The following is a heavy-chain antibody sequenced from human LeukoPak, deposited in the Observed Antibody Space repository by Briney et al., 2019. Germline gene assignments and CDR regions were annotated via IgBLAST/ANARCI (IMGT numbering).Heavy chain of an antibody. V-gene: IGHV4-34*01. Sequence: SETLSLTCAVYGGSFSVYYWSWIRQPPGKGLEWIGEINHSGSTNYNPSLKSRVTISVDTSKNQFSLKLSSVTAADTAVYYCARAGGYSYGNYGMDVWGQGTTVTVSS. CDR2: INHSGST. CDR1: GGSFSVYY. CDR3: ARAGGYSYGNYGMDV. D-gene: IGHD5-18*01. J-gene: IGHJ6*02.